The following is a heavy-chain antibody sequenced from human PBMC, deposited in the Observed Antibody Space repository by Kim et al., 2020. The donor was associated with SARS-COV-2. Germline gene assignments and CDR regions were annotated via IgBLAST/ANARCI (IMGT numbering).Heavy chain of an antibody. V-gene: IGHV3-23*01. Sequence: ADTVKCRFTISRDNSKNTLYLQMNSLRAEDTAVYYCANYYYDSSGYYNWGQGTLVTVSS. J-gene: IGHJ4*02. CDR3: ANYYYDSSGYYN. D-gene: IGHD3-22*01.